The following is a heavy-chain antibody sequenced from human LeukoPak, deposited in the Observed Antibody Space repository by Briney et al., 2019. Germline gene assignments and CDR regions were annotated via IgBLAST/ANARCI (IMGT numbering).Heavy chain of an antibody. Sequence: GGSLRLSCAASGFTFSSNYMSWVRQAPGKGLEWVSAISGSGGSTYYADSVKGRFTICRDNSKNTLYLKMNSLRAEDTAVYYCAKDSVGCFDYWGQGTLVTVSS. D-gene: IGHD4-23*01. CDR2: ISGSGGST. V-gene: IGHV3-23*01. CDR1: GFTFSSNY. J-gene: IGHJ4*02. CDR3: AKDSVGCFDY.